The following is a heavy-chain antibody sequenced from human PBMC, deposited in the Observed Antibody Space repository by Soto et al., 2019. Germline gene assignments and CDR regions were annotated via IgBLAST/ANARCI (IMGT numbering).Heavy chain of an antibody. V-gene: IGHV4-59*08. CDR3: ARLSRGYSAYDYDY. CDR2: ISYSGST. CDR1: GGSFSGYY. J-gene: IGHJ4*02. Sequence: QVQLQESGPGLVKPSETLSLTCTVSGGSFSGYYWSWIRQSPGNLMEWIGCISYSGSTNYKPSLNSRGTISIDTSKYEFSRKVTSVTAADTAVYYCARLSRGYSAYDYDYWGQGSLVTVSS. D-gene: IGHD5-12*01.